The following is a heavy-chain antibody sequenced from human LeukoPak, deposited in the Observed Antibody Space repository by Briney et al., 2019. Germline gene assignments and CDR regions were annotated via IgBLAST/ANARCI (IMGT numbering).Heavy chain of an antibody. CDR2: IWYHGSNK. D-gene: IGHD6-13*01. J-gene: IGHJ4*02. Sequence: GGSLRLSCVASGFTFRSYDWVRQAPGKGLEWVALIWYHGSNKYYADSVKGRFTISRDNSKNTLYLQMNSLRAEDTAVYYCAKLVIAAAGDFDYWGQGTLVTVSS. CDR1: GFTFRSY. CDR3: AKLVIAAAGDFDY. V-gene: IGHV3-30*02.